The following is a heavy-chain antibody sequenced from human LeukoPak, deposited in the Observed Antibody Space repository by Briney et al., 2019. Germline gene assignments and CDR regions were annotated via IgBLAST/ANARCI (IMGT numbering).Heavy chain of an antibody. Sequence: GGSLRLSCAASGFTFSSYGMHWVRQAPGKGLEWVAFIRYDGSNKYYADSVKGRFTISRDNSKNTLYLQMNSLRAEDTAVYYCAKGTKLAVAANNYFDYWGQGTLLTVSS. V-gene: IGHV3-30*02. J-gene: IGHJ4*02. CDR3: AKGTKLAVAANNYFDY. CDR1: GFTFSSYG. D-gene: IGHD2-15*01. CDR2: IRYDGSNK.